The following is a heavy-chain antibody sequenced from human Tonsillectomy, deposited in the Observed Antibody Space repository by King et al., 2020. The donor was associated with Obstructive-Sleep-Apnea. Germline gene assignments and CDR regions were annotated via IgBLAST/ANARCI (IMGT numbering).Heavy chain of an antibody. CDR1: GFTFSAYY. D-gene: IGHD3-22*01. J-gene: IGHJ4*02. CDR3: ARSTYYSFDY. Sequence: VQLVESGGGLVQPGGSLRLSCAASGFTFSAYYMSWVRQAPGKGLEWVANIKKDGTERYCVDSVRGRFTIPRDNAENSQYLQMDSLRVEDTAVYYCARSTYYSFDYWGQGTLVTVSS. CDR2: IKKDGTER. V-gene: IGHV3-7*01.